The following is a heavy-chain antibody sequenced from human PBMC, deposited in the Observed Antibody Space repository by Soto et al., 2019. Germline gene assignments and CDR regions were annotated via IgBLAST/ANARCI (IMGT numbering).Heavy chain of an antibody. CDR3: ARRSPDGDYVDY. CDR1: GGSISSSSYY. CDR2: IYYSGST. V-gene: IGHV4-39*01. D-gene: IGHD4-17*01. J-gene: IGHJ4*02. Sequence: PSETLSLTCTVSGGSISSSSYYWGWIRQPPGKGLEWIGSIYYSGSTYYNPSLKSRVTISVDTSKNQFSLKLSSVTAADTAVYYCARRSPDGDYVDYWGQGTLVTVS.